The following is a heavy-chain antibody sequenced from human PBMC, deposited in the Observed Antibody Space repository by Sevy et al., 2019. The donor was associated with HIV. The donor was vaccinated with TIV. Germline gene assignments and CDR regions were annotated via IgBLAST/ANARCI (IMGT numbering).Heavy chain of an antibody. V-gene: IGHV3-15*01. J-gene: IGHJ4*02. D-gene: IGHD1-7*01. CDR1: GFTFSSAW. CDR3: TTAGYGKDDRGELVYRHY. Sequence: GGSLRLSCAASGFTFSSAWLNWVRQAPGKGLEWVGRIKSKTDGGTTDYATTVQGRFTISRDDSKNTLYLQMNSLKIEDIAVYYCTTAGYGKDDRGELVYRHYWGQGALVTVSS. CDR2: IKSKTDGGTT.